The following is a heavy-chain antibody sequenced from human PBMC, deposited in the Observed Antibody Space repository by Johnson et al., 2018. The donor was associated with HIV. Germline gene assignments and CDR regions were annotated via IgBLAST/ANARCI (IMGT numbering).Heavy chain of an antibody. CDR2: ISSSGITT. J-gene: IGHJ3*02. Sequence: MQLVESGGGVVRPGGSLRLSCAASGFTFSSYWMSWVRQAPGKGLECISSISSSGITTYYADSVKGRFTISRNNVQNSMLLQMNSLRADDTAVYFCVRRMVVGYVAFDIWGQGTMVSVSS. V-gene: IGHV3-48*04. D-gene: IGHD2-21*01. CDR3: VRRMVVGYVAFDI. CDR1: GFTFSSYW.